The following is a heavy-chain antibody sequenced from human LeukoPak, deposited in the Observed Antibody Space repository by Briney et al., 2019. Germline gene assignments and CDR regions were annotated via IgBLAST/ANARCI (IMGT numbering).Heavy chain of an antibody. D-gene: IGHD6-19*01. J-gene: IGHJ6*02. CDR3: ARDQWLAYYYHGMDV. CDR1: GFTFSSYE. Sequence: PGGSLRLSCAASGFTFSSYEMNWVRQAPGKGLEWISYISSSGSTIYDADSVKGRFTISRDNAKNSLYLQMNSLRAEDTAIYYCARDQWLAYYYHGMDVWGQGTTVTVSS. V-gene: IGHV3-48*03. CDR2: ISSSGSTI.